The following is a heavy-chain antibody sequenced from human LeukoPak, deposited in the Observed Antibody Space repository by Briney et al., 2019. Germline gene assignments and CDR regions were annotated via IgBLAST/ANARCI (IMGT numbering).Heavy chain of an antibody. CDR3: RAHYTYFMDV. D-gene: IGHD6-13*01. Sequence: SETLSLTCTVSGGSIRDSSYYWGWIRQSPGKGLEWLGTIYYSGNTYPNPSLKSRVSISVDTSKNRFSVSLNSGVRQSDSGSWYRAHYTYFMDVWGKGTTVTISS. J-gene: IGHJ6*03. CDR1: GGSIRDSSYY. V-gene: IGHV4-39*01. CDR2: IYYSGNT.